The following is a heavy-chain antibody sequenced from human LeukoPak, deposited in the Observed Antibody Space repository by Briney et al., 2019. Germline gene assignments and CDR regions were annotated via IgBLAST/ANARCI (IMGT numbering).Heavy chain of an antibody. CDR3: ARTGLAYYDSSGYHDY. CDR2: ISAYNGNT. CDR1: GGTFSSYG. Sequence: GASVKVSCKASGGTFSSYGISWVRQAPGQGLEWMGWISAYNGNTNYAQKLQGRVTMTTDTSTSTAYMELRSLRSDDAAVYYCARTGLAYYDSSGYHDYWGQGTLVTVSS. D-gene: IGHD3-22*01. J-gene: IGHJ4*02. V-gene: IGHV1-18*01.